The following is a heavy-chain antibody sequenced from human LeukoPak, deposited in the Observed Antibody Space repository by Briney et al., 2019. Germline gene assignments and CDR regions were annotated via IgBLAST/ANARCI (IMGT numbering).Heavy chain of an antibody. D-gene: IGHD6-13*01. V-gene: IGHV3-30-3*01. CDR3: ARDGIAAAVGWFDP. J-gene: IGHJ5*02. CDR2: ISYDGSNK. CDR1: GFTFSSYA. Sequence: GGSLRLSCAASGFTFSSYAMHWVCQAPGKGLEWVAVISYDGSNKYYADSVKGRFTISRDNSKNTLYLQMNSLRAEDTAVYYCARDGIAAAVGWFDPWGQGTLVTVSS.